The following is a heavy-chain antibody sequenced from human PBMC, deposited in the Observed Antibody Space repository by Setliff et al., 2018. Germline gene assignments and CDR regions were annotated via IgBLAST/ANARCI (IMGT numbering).Heavy chain of an antibody. CDR2: IIPMFRTG. V-gene: IGHV1-69*13. CDR3: ARGKMDVVAVAGKYCVMDV. CDR1: GYTLTNSI. Sequence: ASVKVSCKASGYTLTNSILSWVRQAPGQGLEWMGGIIPMFRTGKYAQRFQGRVTITADESTSTAYMELSSLRAEDTAVYYCARGKMDVVAVAGKYCVMDVWGQGTTVTVSS. D-gene: IGHD6-19*01. J-gene: IGHJ6*02.